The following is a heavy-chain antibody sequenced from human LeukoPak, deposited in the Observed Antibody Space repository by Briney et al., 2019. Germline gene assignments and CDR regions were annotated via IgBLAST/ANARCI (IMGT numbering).Heavy chain of an antibody. V-gene: IGHV1-2*02. J-gene: IGHJ4*02. D-gene: IGHD4-17*01. CDR3: ARSDGDYAEYDY. Sequence: ASVKVSCKASGYTFTGYYMHWVRQAPGQGLEWMGWINPNSGGTNYAQKFQGRVTMTRDTSISTAYMERSRLRSDDTAVYYCARSDGDYAEYDYWGQGTLVTVSS. CDR2: INPNSGGT. CDR1: GYTFTGYY.